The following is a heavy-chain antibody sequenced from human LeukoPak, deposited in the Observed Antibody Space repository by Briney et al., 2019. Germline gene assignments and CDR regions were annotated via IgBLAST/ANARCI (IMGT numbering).Heavy chain of an antibody. D-gene: IGHD2-2*01. CDR3: TTLRPAGYCSTTSCADEDY. CDR1: GFTFSSAW. Sequence: PGGSLRLSCAASGFTFSSAWMSWVRQAPGKGLEWVGRIKSKTDGGTTDYAAPLKGTFTISRDDSKNTLFLQMNSLKTEDTAVYYCTTLRPAGYCSTTSCADEDYWGQGTLVTVSS. V-gene: IGHV3-15*01. CDR2: IKSKTDGGTT. J-gene: IGHJ4*02.